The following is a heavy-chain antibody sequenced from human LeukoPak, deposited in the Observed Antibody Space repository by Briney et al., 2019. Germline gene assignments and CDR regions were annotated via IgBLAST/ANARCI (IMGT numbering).Heavy chain of an antibody. CDR2: IYYSGST. D-gene: IGHD3-9*01. J-gene: IGHJ4*02. CDR3: ARAPYFDWLLYPSPFFDY. V-gene: IGHV4-61*01. Sequence: SETLSLTCTVSGSSVSSGSYYWSWIRQPPGKGLEWIGYIYYSGSTNYNPSLKSRVTISVDTSKKQFSLNLSSVTAADTAVYYCARAPYFDWLLYPSPFFDYWGQGTLVTVSS. CDR1: GSSVSSGSYY.